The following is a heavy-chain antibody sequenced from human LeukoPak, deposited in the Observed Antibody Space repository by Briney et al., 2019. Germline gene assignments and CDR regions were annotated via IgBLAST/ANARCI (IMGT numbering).Heavy chain of an antibody. D-gene: IGHD3-10*01. CDR3: AREGLGHYGSGRYHIGYYYYGMDV. Sequence: GASVKVSCKASGYTFTSYGISWVRQAPGQGLEWMGWISAYNGNTNYAQKLQGRVTMTTDTSTSTAYMELRSLRSDDTAVYYCAREGLGHYGSGRYHIGYYYYGMDVWGQGTTVTVSS. V-gene: IGHV1-18*01. CDR1: GYTFTSYG. J-gene: IGHJ6*02. CDR2: ISAYNGNT.